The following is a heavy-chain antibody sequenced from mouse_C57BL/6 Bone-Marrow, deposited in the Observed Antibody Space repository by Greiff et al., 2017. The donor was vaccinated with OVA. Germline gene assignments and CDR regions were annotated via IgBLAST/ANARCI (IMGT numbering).Heavy chain of an antibody. CDR3: ARRSSSSWFAY. CDR1: GYTFTSYG. Sequence: VMLVESGAELARPGASVKLSCKASGYTFTSYGISWVKQRTGQGLEWIGEIYPRSGNTYYNEKFKGKATLTADKSSSTAYMELRSLTSEDSAVYFCARRSSSSWFAYWGQGTLVTVSA. V-gene: IGHV1-81*01. D-gene: IGHD1-1*01. J-gene: IGHJ3*01. CDR2: IYPRSGNT.